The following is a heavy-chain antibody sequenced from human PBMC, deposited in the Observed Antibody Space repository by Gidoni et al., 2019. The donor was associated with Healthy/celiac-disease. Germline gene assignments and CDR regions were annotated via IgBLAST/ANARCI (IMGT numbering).Heavy chain of an antibody. CDR1: GCTFRSYA. Sequence: EVQLLESGGGLVQPGGSLRLSCAASGCTFRSYAMCWVRQAPGKGLEWVSAISGSGGITYYADSVKGRFTISRDNSKNTLYLQMNSLRAEDTAVYYCARQPLRYHAAEYFQHWGQGTLVTVSS. D-gene: IGHD1-1*01. V-gene: IGHV3-23*01. CDR2: ISGSGGIT. J-gene: IGHJ1*01. CDR3: ARQPLRYHAAEYFQH.